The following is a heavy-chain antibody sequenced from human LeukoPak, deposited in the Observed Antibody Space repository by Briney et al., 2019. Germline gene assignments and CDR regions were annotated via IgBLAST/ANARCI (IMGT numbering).Heavy chain of an antibody. V-gene: IGHV1-2*02. CDR3: ARVCSTTSCSDDY. J-gene: IGHJ4*02. CDR1: GYTFTGYY. CDR2: INPNSGGT. D-gene: IGHD2-2*01. Sequence: GASVKVSCKASGYTFTGYYMHWVRQAPGQGLEWMGWINPNSGGTNYAQNFQGRVTMTRDTSISTAYMELSRLRSDDTAVYYCARVCSTTSCSDDYWGQGTLVTVPS.